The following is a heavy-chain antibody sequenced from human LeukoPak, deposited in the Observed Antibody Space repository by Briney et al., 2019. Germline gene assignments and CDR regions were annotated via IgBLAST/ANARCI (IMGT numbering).Heavy chain of an antibody. Sequence: GGSLRLSCAASGFTFNNYAMNWVRQAPGKGLEWVANIKEDGNEKYYVDSVKGRFTISRDNAKNSLFLQMNSLRAEDTAVYYCAREYCSGDRCYSGAFDIWGQGTLVSVSS. CDR3: AREYCSGDRCYSGAFDI. V-gene: IGHV3-7*01. CDR1: GFTFNNYA. D-gene: IGHD2-15*01. J-gene: IGHJ3*02. CDR2: IKEDGNEK.